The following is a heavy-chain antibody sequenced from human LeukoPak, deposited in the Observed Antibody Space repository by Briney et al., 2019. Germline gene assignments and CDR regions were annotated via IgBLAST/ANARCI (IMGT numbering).Heavy chain of an antibody. D-gene: IGHD3-3*01. Sequence: ASVKVSCKASRYTFTGYYMHWVRQAPGQGLEWMGWIDPNSGGTNYAQKFQGRVTMTRDTTISTAYMELSSLRSDDTAEYYCARGVWSGYNYCYYMDVWGKGTTVTVSS. CDR2: IDPNSGGT. J-gene: IGHJ6*03. V-gene: IGHV1-2*02. CDR3: ARGVWSGYNYCYYMDV. CDR1: RYTFTGYY.